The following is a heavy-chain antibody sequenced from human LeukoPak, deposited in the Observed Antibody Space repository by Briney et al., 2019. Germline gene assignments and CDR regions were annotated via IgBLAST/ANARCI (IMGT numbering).Heavy chain of an antibody. CDR2: IRRKAHGGTT. V-gene: IGHV3-49*04. J-gene: IGHJ4*02. Sequence: GGSLRLSCTISGFTFGDYAMSWVRQAPGKGLEWVSFIRRKAHGGTTEYAASVKGRFSSSRDDSKSIAYLQMNSLKTEDTAVYFCTRVTYYYDNSGYFHFDSWGQGSLVTVSS. CDR3: TRVTYYYDNSGYFHFDS. D-gene: IGHD3-22*01. CDR1: GFTFGDYA.